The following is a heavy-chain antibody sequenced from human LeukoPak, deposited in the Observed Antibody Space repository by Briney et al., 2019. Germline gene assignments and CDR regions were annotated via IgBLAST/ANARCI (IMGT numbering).Heavy chain of an antibody. CDR2: IIPIFGTA. CDR1: GGTFSSYA. CDR3: ARGPLTYYYDSSGYYMAY. D-gene: IGHD3-22*01. J-gene: IGHJ4*02. Sequence: GASVKVSCKASGGTFSSYAIGWVRQAPGQGLEWMGGIIPIFGTANYAQRFQGRVTITADKSTSTAYMELSSLRSEDTAVYYCARGPLTYYYDSSGYYMAYWGQGTLVTVSS. V-gene: IGHV1-69*06.